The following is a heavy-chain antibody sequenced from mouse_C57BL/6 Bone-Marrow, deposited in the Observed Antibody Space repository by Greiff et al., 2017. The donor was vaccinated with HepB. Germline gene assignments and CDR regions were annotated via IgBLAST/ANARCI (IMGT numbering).Heavy chain of an antibody. D-gene: IGHD2-4*01. CDR3: ASSYYDYEND. V-gene: IGHV1-19*01. Sequence: VQLQQSGPVLVKPGASVKMSCKASGYTFTDYYMNWVKQSHGKSLEWIGVINPYNGGTSYNQKFKGKATLTVDKSSSTAYMELNSLTSEDSAVYYCASSYYDYENDWGQGTTLTVSA. J-gene: IGHJ2*01. CDR2: INPYNGGT. CDR1: GYTFTDYY.